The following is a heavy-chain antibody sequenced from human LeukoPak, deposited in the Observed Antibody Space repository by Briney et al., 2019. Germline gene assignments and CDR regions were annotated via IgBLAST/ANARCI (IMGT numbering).Heavy chain of an antibody. Sequence: SGGSLRLSCVASGFTFSISWVTWVRQAPGKGLEWVANIDKHGSGKYYIDSVKGRFAISRDYASNSVFLQMSSLRAEDTSVYYCARDGGWGYYDLWGQGTPVTVSS. CDR2: IDKHGSGK. CDR3: ARDGGWGYYDL. J-gene: IGHJ4*02. V-gene: IGHV3-7*01. CDR1: GFTFSISW. D-gene: IGHD3-16*01.